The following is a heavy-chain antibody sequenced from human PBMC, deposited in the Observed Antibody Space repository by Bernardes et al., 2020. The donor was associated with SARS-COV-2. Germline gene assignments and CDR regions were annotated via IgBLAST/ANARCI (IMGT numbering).Heavy chain of an antibody. J-gene: IGHJ5*02. CDR2: ISAYNGDT. CDR3: ATVVGYSYGGGWFDP. D-gene: IGHD5-18*01. Sequence: ASVKVSCKASGYTFTTYGISWVRQAPGQGLEWMGWISAYNGDTNYAQKFQGRVTMTTDTSTSTAYMELRSLRSDDTAVYYCATVVGYSYGGGWFDPWDQGTLVTVSS. V-gene: IGHV1-18*01. CDR1: GYTFTTYG.